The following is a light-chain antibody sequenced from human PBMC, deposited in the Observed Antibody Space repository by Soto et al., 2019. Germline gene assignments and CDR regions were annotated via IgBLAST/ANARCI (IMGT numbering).Light chain of an antibody. V-gene: IGKV1-39*01. CDR2: AAS. Sequence: DIQMTQSPSSLSASVGDRVTITCRASQSISNYLSWYQQIPGKAPKLLIYAASTLRSGVSSRFSGSGSGTDFNLTIRSLQPEDFATYYCQQSYSNPWTFGQGTKVEIK. CDR1: QSISNY. CDR3: QQSYSNPWT. J-gene: IGKJ1*01.